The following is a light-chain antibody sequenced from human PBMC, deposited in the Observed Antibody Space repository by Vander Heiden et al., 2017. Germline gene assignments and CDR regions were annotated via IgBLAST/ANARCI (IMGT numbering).Light chain of an antibody. CDR1: SSDIGCSKY. CDR2: EVT. J-gene: IGLJ3*02. Sequence: QSAPTQPASVSGSPGQSITISCTGTSSDIGCSKYISWYQQHPDKVPKAMIYEVTKRPSGVSNRFSGSKSGNTASLTISGLQAEDEADYYCSSHISSSGTWVFGGGTRLTVL. CDR3: SSHISSSGTWV. V-gene: IGLV2-14*01.